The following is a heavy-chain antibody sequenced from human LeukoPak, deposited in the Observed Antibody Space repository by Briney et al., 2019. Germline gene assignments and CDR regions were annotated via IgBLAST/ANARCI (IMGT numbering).Heavy chain of an antibody. CDR2: IIPIFGTA. Sequence: ASVKVSCKASGGTFSSYAISWVRQAPGQGLEWMGRIIPIFGTANYAQKFQGRVTITTDESTSTAYMELSSLRSEDTAVYYCASASSGRLLVYYMDVWGEGTTVTVSS. CDR3: ASASSGRLLVYYMDV. J-gene: IGHJ6*03. V-gene: IGHV1-69*05. CDR1: GGTFSSYA. D-gene: IGHD6-19*01.